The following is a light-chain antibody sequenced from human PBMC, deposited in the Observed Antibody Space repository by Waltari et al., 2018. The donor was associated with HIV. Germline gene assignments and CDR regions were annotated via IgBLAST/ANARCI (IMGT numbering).Light chain of an antibody. Sequence: SSELTQDPAVSVALGQTVRITCQGDSLRSYYASWYQQKPGQAPVLVIYGKNNRPSGIPDLFSGSSSGNTASLNITGAQAEDEADYYCNSRDSSGNHLIFGGGTKLTVL. V-gene: IGLV3-19*01. CDR3: NSRDSSGNHLI. J-gene: IGLJ2*01. CDR2: GKN. CDR1: SLRSYY.